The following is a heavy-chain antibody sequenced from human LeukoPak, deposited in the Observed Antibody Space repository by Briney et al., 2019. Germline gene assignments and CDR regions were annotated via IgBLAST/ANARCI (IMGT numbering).Heavy chain of an antibody. V-gene: IGHV3-7*01. Sequence: GESLTLSCAASGFTLSSNYMSWVRPPPGKGLEWVANIKQEGSEKYYVDSVNGRFTISRDNAKNSLYLQMNSLRAEDTAVYYCARDVPSGDIVVVPAAKAFDPWGQGTLVTVCS. CDR3: ARDVPSGDIVVVPAAKAFDP. CDR2: IKQEGSEK. D-gene: IGHD2-2*01. J-gene: IGHJ5*02. CDR1: GFTLSSNY.